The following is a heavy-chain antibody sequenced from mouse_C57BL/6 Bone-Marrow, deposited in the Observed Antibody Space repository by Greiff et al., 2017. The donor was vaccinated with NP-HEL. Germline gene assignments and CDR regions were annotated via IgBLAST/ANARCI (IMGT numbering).Heavy chain of an antibody. CDR1: GFSFNTYA. CDR2: IRSKSNNYAT. Sequence: EVHLVESGGGLVQPKGSLKLSCAASGFSFNTYAMNWVRQAPGKGLEWVARIRSKSNNYATYYADSVKDRFTISRDDSESMLYLQMNNLKTEDTAMYYCVRRHYYGSSYYYAMDYWGQGTSVTVSS. J-gene: IGHJ4*01. V-gene: IGHV10-1*01. CDR3: VRRHYYGSSYYYAMDY. D-gene: IGHD1-1*01.